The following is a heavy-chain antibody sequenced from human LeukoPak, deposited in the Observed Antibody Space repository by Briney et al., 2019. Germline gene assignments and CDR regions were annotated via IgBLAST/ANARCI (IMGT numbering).Heavy chain of an antibody. Sequence: RASVKVSCKASGGSISSYAINWVRQAPGQGLEWMGGIIPIFGTANYAQKFQGRVTITTDESTSTAYMELSSLRSEDTAVYYCARELPRRTDPAGAFDIWAKGQWSPSLQ. J-gene: IGHJ3*02. V-gene: IGHV1-69*05. CDR3: ARELPRRTDPAGAFDI. CDR1: GGSISSYA. CDR2: IIPIFGTA.